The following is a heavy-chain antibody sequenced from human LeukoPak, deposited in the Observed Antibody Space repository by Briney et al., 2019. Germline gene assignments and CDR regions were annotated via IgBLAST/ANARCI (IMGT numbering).Heavy chain of an antibody. V-gene: IGHV3-11*04. CDR1: GFTFSDYY. CDR2: ISSSGRTI. CDR3: AKDRSGYDSGFDFDI. D-gene: IGHD5-12*01. J-gene: IGHJ3*02. Sequence: PGGPLRLSCAASGFTFSDYYMSWIRQAPGKGLEWVSYISSSGRTIYYADSVKGRFTISRDNAKNSLYLHLIRLRPEDTAVYYCAKDRSGYDSGFDFDIWGQGTMVTVSS.